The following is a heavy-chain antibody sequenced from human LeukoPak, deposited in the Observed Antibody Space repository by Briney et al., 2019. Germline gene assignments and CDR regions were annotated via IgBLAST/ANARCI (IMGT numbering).Heavy chain of an antibody. D-gene: IGHD5-18*01. J-gene: IGHJ4*02. V-gene: IGHV4-39*01. Sequence: SETLSLTCTVSGGSISSSSAYWGWIRQPPGKGLEWIGSIYYSKNTYYNPSLKSRVTISADTSKNQFSLTLGSVSATDTAVYYCVSPRGFSYGYFDYWGQETLVTVSS. CDR1: GGSISSSSAY. CDR3: VSPRGFSYGYFDY. CDR2: IYYSKNT.